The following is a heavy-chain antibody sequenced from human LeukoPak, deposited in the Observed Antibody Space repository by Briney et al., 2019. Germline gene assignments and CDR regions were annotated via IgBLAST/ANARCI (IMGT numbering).Heavy chain of an antibody. CDR1: GGSFSGYY. CDR3: ARGYDYVWGSYRRSFDY. J-gene: IGHJ4*02. Sequence: SETLSLTCAVYGGSFSGYYWSWIRQPPGKGLEWIGEINHSGSTNYNPSLKSRVTISADTSKNQFSLKLSSVTAADTAVYYCARGYDYVWGSYRRSFDYWGQGTLVTVSS. V-gene: IGHV4-34*01. D-gene: IGHD3-16*02. CDR2: INHSGST.